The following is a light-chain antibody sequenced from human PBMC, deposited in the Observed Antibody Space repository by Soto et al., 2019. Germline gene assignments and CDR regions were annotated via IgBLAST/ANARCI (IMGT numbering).Light chain of an antibody. J-gene: IGLJ1*01. CDR2: TNN. Sequence: QSALTQPPSASATPGQRVTISCSGSNSNIGTNTVNWYQQLPGTAPRLLIYTNNQRPSGVPQRFSGSKTGTSASLAIGGLQSEDGADYYCAAWDDSVGAYVFGTGTKVTLL. CDR1: NSNIGTNT. V-gene: IGLV1-44*01. CDR3: AAWDDSVGAYV.